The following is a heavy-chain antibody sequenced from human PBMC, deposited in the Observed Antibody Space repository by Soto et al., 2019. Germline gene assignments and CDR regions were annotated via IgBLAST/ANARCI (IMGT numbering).Heavy chain of an antibody. CDR1: GGSVSSPTYY. Sequence: QVQLQESGPGLVKPSETLSLTCTVSGGSVSSPTYYWSWIRQPPGKGLVWIGYMYYSGSTNYNPSLKSRVTISLDTAKLQISLMLIYVTAADTAVYYCPGGRGHVNIWFDPWGQGTLVTVSS. D-gene: IGHD3-10*01. CDR2: MYYSGST. CDR3: PGGRGHVNIWFDP. J-gene: IGHJ5*02. V-gene: IGHV4-61*01.